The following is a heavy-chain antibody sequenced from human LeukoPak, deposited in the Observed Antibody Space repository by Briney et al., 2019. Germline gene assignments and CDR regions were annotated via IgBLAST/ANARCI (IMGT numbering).Heavy chain of an antibody. J-gene: IGHJ4*02. CDR2: IRYDGSNK. V-gene: IGHV3-30*02. CDR3: AKTGSSSWGYFDY. Sequence: GSLRLSRAASGFTFSSYGMHWVRQAPGKGLEWVAFIRYDGSNKYYADSVKGRFTISRDNSKNTLYLQMNSLRAEDTAVYYCAKTGSSSWGYFDYWGQGTLVTVSS. D-gene: IGHD6-13*01. CDR1: GFTFSSYG.